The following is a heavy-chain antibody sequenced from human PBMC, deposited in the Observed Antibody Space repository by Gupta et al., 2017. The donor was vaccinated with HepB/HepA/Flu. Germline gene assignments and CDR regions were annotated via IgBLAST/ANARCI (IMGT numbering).Heavy chain of an antibody. D-gene: IGHD3-9*01. V-gene: IGHV4-34*01. CDR3: ARGPAIRYFDWLLWGYFDY. CDR1: GASFSDSY. CDR2: ISHGGNT. Sequence: HVPLQQWGAGLLKPSETLSLTCAVSGASFSDSYWSWVRQPPGKGLQWIGEISHGGNTNYNPSLKSRVTISLGTSKDHFSLKLTSVTAADTAVYYCARGPAIRYFDWLLWGYFDYWGQGTLVTVSS. J-gene: IGHJ4*02.